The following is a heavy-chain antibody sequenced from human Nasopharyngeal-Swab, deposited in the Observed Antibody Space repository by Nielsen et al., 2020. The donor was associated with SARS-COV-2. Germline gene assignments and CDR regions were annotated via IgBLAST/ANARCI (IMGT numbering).Heavy chain of an antibody. CDR2: INAGNGNT. J-gene: IGHJ4*02. CDR1: GYTFTSYA. Sequence: ASVQVSCKASGYTFTSYAMHWVRQAPAQRLEWMGWINAGNGNTKYSQKFQGRVTITRDTSASTAYMELSSLRSEDTAVYYCAREGATIFGVVIVGDYWGQGTLVTVSS. V-gene: IGHV1-3*01. CDR3: AREGATIFGVVIVGDY. D-gene: IGHD3-3*01.